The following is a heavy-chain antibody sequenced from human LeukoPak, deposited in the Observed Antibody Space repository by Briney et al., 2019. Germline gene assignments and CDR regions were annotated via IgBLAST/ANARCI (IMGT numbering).Heavy chain of an antibody. CDR1: GFTFSTYW. J-gene: IGHJ4*02. D-gene: IGHD2-21*02. V-gene: IGHV3-7*02. CDR2: IKQDGSQK. CDR3: ARGGDPRYTDY. Sequence: PGGSLRLSCAASGFTFSTYWMSWVRQAPGKGLEWVANIKQDGSQKYYVDSVKGRFTISRDNAKNSLCLQMNSPRAEDTAVYYCARGGDPRYTDYWGQGTLVSVSS.